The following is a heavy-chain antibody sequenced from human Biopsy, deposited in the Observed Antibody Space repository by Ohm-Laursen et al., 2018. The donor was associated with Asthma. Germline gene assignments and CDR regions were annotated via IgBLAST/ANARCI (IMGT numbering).Heavy chain of an antibody. CDR3: AKRRGYSGHDNDY. V-gene: IGHV3-30-3*02. D-gene: IGHD5-12*01. J-gene: IGHJ4*02. CDR2: ITFDGSAQ. Sequence: SLRLSCAASGRHFGSYNMHWARQAPGKGLEWVAVITFDGSAQHYGDSVKGRFTISRDNSKNTLYLQMNSLRTEDTAVYYCAKRRGYSGHDNDYWGQGTLVIVSS. CDR1: GRHFGSYN.